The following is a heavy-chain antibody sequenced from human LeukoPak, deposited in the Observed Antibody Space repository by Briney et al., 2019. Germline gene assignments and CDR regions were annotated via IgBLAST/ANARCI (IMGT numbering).Heavy chain of an antibody. D-gene: IGHD1-26*01. CDR1: GFTFSSYT. CDR3: ARGPQYSGRIDY. J-gene: IGHJ4*02. V-gene: IGHV3-30-3*01. Sequence: GRSLRLSCAASGFTFSSYTMHWVRQAPGKGLEWVAVTSYDGSNEYYEDSVKGRFTISRDSSRTTLYLQMISLRAEDTAVYYCARGPQYSGRIDYWGQGTLVTVSS. CDR2: TSYDGSNE.